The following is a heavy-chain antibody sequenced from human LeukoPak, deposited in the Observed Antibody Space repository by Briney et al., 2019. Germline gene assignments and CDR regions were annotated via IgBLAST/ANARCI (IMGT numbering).Heavy chain of an antibody. D-gene: IGHD6-6*01. J-gene: IGHJ4*02. CDR3: AREHRSSKYFDS. CDR1: GGSIAVNHYY. V-gene: IGHV4-39*02. Sequence: SETQSLTCSVSGGSIAVNHYYWGWIRQPPGKGLEWIGSGLYTGNTYSNPSLRSRVTISVDTSKNEFSLKMNSVTAADTAVYYCAREHRSSKYFDSWGQGALMIVSS. CDR2: GLYTGNT.